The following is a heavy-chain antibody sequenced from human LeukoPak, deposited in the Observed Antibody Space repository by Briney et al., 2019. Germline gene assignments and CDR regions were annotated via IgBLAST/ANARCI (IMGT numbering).Heavy chain of an antibody. CDR3: AKDLVLMVYAKPDYGMDG. CDR2: IYSGGTT. D-gene: IGHD2-8*01. CDR1: GFTVSSNY. J-gene: IGHJ6*02. V-gene: IGHV3-53*01. Sequence: GGSLRLSCTASGFTVSSNYMSWVRQAPGKGLEWVSVIYSGGTTYYADSVKGRFTISRDNSKNTLYLQMNSLRAEDTAVYYCAKDLVLMVYAKPDYGMDGWSQGTTVTVSS.